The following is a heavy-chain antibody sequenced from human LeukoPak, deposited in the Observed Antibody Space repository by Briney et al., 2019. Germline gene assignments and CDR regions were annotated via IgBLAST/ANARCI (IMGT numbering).Heavy chain of an antibody. Sequence: SETLSLTCTVSGGSISSSSYYWGWIRQPPGTGLEWIGSIYYSGSTYYNPSLKSRVTISVDTSKNQFSLKLSSVTAADTAVYYCARGEVGVVVAAADAFDIWGQGTMVTVSS. D-gene: IGHD2-15*01. J-gene: IGHJ3*02. CDR3: ARGEVGVVVAAADAFDI. V-gene: IGHV4-39*07. CDR1: GGSISSSSYY. CDR2: IYYSGST.